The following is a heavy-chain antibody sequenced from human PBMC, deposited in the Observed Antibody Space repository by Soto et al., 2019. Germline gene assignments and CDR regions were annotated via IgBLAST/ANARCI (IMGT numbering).Heavy chain of an antibody. Sequence: QLQLQESGPGLVKPSETLSLTCTVSGGSISSNSYYWAWIRQPPGKGLEWIGNIYYSGTTYYNPSLKSRVTISVDTSKNQFSLKLSSVTAPDTAVYYCARHKGGYYSGVDVWGQGTTVTVSS. CDR1: GGSISSNSYY. D-gene: IGHD3-16*01. V-gene: IGHV4-39*01. CDR3: ARHKGGYYSGVDV. J-gene: IGHJ6*02. CDR2: IYYSGTT.